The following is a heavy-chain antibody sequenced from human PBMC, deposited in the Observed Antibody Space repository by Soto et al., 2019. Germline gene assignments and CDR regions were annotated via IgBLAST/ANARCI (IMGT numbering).Heavy chain of an antibody. CDR2: ISGSGGST. Sequence: EVQLLESGGGLVQPGGSLRLSCAASGFTFSSYAMRWVRQAPGKGLEWVSAISGSGGSTYYADSVKGRFTISRDNSKNTVNLQMNTVKADDTAVYYLPRRWGGPSTDHWGRGSLASV. V-gene: IGHV3-23*01. D-gene: IGHD4-17*01. J-gene: IGHJ5*02. CDR3: PRRWGGPSTDH. CDR1: GFTFSSYA.